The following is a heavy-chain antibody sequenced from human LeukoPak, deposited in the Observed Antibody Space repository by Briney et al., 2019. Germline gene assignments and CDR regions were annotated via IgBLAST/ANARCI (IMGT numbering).Heavy chain of an antibody. J-gene: IGHJ6*03. CDR3: ATAHCQAARRYWHYYMDV. D-gene: IGHD1-26*01. CDR1: GFSFTSLY. Sequence: ASVKLSCEASGFSFTSLYIPWGRQAPSHRLGWWGGFNARSGGTKYADNFQGRGTMTRDTSMSTVYLELSRSTSDDTATYVCATAHCQAARRYWHYYMDVWGKGTTVAVSS. CDR2: FNARSGGT. V-gene: IGHV1-2*02.